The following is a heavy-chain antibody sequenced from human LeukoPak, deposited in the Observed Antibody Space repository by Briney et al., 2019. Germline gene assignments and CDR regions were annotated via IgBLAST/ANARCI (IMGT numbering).Heavy chain of an antibody. J-gene: IGHJ6*02. Sequence: GGSLRLSCAASGFTFSSYGMHWVRQAPGKGLEWVAFIRYDGSNKYYADSVKGRFTISRDNSKNTLYLQMNSLRAEDTAVYYCASPSPIAAAGTRGDYYGMDVWGQGTTVTVSS. CDR3: ASPSPIAAAGTRGDYYGMDV. CDR2: IRYDGSNK. V-gene: IGHV3-30*02. CDR1: GFTFSSYG. D-gene: IGHD6-13*01.